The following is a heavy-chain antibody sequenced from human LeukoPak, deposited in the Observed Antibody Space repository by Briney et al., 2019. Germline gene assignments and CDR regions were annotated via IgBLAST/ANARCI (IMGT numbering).Heavy chain of an antibody. Sequence: GGALRLSCAASGFTFSSYSMNWVRQAPGTGLGWVSYISSSNSTIYYADSVKGRFTISRDNAKNSLYLQMNSLRAEDTAVYYCARALNYYYMDVWGKGTTVTVSS. CDR1: GFTFSSYS. CDR3: ARALNYYYMDV. D-gene: IGHD4/OR15-4a*01. V-gene: IGHV3-48*01. CDR2: ISSSNSTI. J-gene: IGHJ6*03.